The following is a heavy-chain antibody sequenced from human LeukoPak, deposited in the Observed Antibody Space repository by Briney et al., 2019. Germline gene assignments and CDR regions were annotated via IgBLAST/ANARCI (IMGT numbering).Heavy chain of an antibody. D-gene: IGHD3-10*01. CDR1: GGSFSGYY. CDR2: INHSGST. CDR3: ASSGPLTYDAFDI. Sequence: SETLSLTCAVYGGSFSGYYWSWIRQPPGKGLEWIGEINHSGSTNYNPSLKSRVTISVDTSKNQFSLKLSSVTAADTAVYYCASSGPLTYDAFDIWGQGTMVTVS. V-gene: IGHV4-34*01. J-gene: IGHJ3*02.